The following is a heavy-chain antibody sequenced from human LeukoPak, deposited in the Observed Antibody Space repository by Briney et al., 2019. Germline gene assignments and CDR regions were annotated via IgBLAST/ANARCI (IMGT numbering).Heavy chain of an antibody. D-gene: IGHD2-2*01. J-gene: IGHJ4*02. V-gene: IGHV1-69*01. CDR3: ASLPARYCSSTSCYAFDY. CDR2: IIPIFGTA. CDR1: GGTFSSYA. Sequence: SVKVSCKASGGTFSSYAISWVRQAPGQGLEWMGRIIPIFGTANYAQKFQGRVTITADESTSTAYMELSSLRSEDTAVYYCASLPARYCSSTSCYAFDYWGQGTLVTVSS.